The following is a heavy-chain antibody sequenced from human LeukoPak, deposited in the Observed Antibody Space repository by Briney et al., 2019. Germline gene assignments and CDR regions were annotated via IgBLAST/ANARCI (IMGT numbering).Heavy chain of an antibody. CDR1: RDSISSSSYS. CDR3: ARHSDCVTSSCYTGYFDY. J-gene: IGHJ4*02. Sequence: SETLSLTCAVSRDSISSSSYSWGWIRRPPGKGLEWIGSIYYSGSTYHNPSLKSRVTISVDTSKNQFFLKLSSVTAADTAVYYCARHSDCVTSSCYTGYFDYWGQGTLVTVSS. D-gene: IGHD2-2*02. V-gene: IGHV4-39*01. CDR2: IYYSGST.